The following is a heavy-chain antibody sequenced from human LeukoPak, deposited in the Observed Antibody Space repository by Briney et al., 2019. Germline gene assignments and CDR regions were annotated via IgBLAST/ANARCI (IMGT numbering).Heavy chain of an antibody. CDR1: GFTFDDYA. CDR3: AKSYYYDSRQFFDY. Sequence: GGSLRLSCAASGFTFDDYAMHWVRQAPGKGLEWVSLISGDGGSTYYADSVKGRLTISRDNSKNSLYLQMNSLRTEDTALYYCAKSYYYDSRQFFDYWGQGTLVTVSS. J-gene: IGHJ4*02. CDR2: ISGDGGST. D-gene: IGHD3-22*01. V-gene: IGHV3-43*02.